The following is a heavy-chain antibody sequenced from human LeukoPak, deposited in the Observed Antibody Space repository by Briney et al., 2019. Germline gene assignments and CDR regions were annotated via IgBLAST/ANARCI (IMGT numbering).Heavy chain of an antibody. Sequence: GASVKVSCKASGGTFSSYAISWVRQATGQGLEWMGGIIPIFGTANYAQEFQGRVTITTDESTSTAYMELSSLRSEDTAVYYCASPLGYCSSTSCPPAFDIWGQGTMVTVSS. CDR3: ASPLGYCSSTSCPPAFDI. D-gene: IGHD2-2*01. CDR1: GGTFSSYA. CDR2: IIPIFGTA. V-gene: IGHV1-69*05. J-gene: IGHJ3*02.